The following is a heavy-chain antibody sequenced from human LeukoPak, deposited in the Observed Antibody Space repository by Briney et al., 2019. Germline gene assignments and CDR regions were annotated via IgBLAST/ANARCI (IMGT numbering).Heavy chain of an antibody. CDR2: LYSDGNT. J-gene: IGHJ4*02. CDR3: ARGVEPLAANTLAY. Sequence: PGGCLRLSCAASGFTVITNDMTWVRQAPGKGLEWVSVLYSDGNTKYADSVQGRFTISRDNSKNTLYLEMNSLSLDDTAVYYCARGVEPLAANTLAYWGQGTLVTVSS. V-gene: IGHV3-53*01. D-gene: IGHD1-14*01. CDR1: GFTVITND.